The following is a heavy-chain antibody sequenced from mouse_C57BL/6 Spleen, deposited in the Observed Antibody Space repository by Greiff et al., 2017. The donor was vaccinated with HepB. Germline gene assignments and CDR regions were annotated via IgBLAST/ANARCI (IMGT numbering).Heavy chain of an antibody. CDR1: GYTFTSYW. CDR3: ARERTVVATRYFDV. CDR2: IDPNSGGT. Sequence: QVQLQQPGAELVKPGASVKLSCKASGYTFTSYWMHWVKQRPGRGLEWIGRIDPNSGGTKYNEKFKSKATLTVDKPSSTAYMQLSSRTSEDSAVYYCARERTVVATRYFDVWGTGTTVTVSS. D-gene: IGHD1-1*01. V-gene: IGHV1-72*01. J-gene: IGHJ1*03.